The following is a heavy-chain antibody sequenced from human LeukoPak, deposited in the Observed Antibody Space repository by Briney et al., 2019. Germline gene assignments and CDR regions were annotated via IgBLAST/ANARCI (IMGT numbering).Heavy chain of an antibody. V-gene: IGHV3-7*01. D-gene: IGHD3-10*02. J-gene: IGHJ4*02. CDR3: TRDVHDY. CDR2: IKEDGSDK. Sequence: GGSLRLSCAASGFTVSSYWMSWVRQAPGKGLEWVATIKEDGSDKYYVDSVKGRFSISRDNAENSLYLQMNSLRAEDTAVYYCTRDVHDYRGQGTLVTVSS. CDR1: GFTVSSYW.